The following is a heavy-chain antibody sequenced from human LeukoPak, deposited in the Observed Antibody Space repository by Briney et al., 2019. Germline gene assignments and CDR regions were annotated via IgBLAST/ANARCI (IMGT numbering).Heavy chain of an antibody. V-gene: IGHV4-61*02. J-gene: IGHJ6*03. D-gene: IGHD2-15*01. CDR1: GGSISSGSYY. CDR3: ASSPAGYYYYYYMDV. Sequence: PSETLSLTCTVSGGSISSGSYYWSWIRQPAGKGLEWIGRIYTSGSTNYNPSLKSRVTISVDTSKNQFSLKLSSATAADTAVYYCASSPAGYYYYYYMDVWGKGTTVTVSS. CDR2: IYTSGST.